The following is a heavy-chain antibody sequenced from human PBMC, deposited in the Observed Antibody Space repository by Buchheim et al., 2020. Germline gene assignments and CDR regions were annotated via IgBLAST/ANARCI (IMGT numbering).Heavy chain of an antibody. J-gene: IGHJ4*02. CDR2: ISYDGSNK. CDR3: AKYPFGEDNWNDDY. CDR1: GFTFSSYG. D-gene: IGHD1-1*01. Sequence: QVQLVESGGGVVQPGRSLRLSCAASGFTFSSYGMHWVRQAPGKGLEWVAVISYDGSNKYYADSVKGRFTISRDNSKNTLSPQMNSLRAEDTAVYYCAKYPFGEDNWNDDYWGQGTL. V-gene: IGHV3-30*18.